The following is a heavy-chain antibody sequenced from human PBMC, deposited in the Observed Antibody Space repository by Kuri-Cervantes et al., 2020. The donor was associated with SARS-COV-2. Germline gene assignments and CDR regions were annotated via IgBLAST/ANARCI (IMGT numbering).Heavy chain of an antibody. J-gene: IGHJ4*02. CDR2: VRGKANNYAT. Sequence: GGSLRLSCEVSGFLFSAPAIHWVRQGSGRGLEWVGRVRGKANNYATAYAASVKGRFTISRDDSKNMAYLQINSLKTEDTAVYYCTTLIDYWGQGALVTVSS. CDR3: TTLIDY. CDR1: GFLFSAPA. V-gene: IGHV3-73*01.